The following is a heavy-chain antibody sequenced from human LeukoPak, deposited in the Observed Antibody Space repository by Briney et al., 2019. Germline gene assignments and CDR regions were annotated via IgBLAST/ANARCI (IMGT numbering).Heavy chain of an antibody. CDR1: GFAFSSYA. Sequence: GGSLRPSCAASGFAFSSYAMSWVRQAPGKGLEWVSAIDSSGDNTYYADPVKGRFTISRDNSKNTLYLQMNSLRAEDTAIYYCVREQWLIGYHFDSWGQGTLVTVSS. CDR2: IDSSGDNT. D-gene: IGHD6-19*01. CDR3: VREQWLIGYHFDS. J-gene: IGHJ4*02. V-gene: IGHV3-23*01.